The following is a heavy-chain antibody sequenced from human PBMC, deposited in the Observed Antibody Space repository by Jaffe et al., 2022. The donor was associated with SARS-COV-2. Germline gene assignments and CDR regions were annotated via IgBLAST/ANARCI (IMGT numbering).Heavy chain of an antibody. D-gene: IGHD2-21*01. V-gene: IGHV1-46*01. J-gene: IGHJ6*02. CDR3: ARDTPVSPPIVVEPPNGMDV. CDR1: GYTFTSYY. CDR2: INPSGGST. Sequence: QVQLVQSGAEVKKPGASVKVSCKASGYTFTSYYMHWVRQAPGQGLEWMGIINPSGGSTSYAQKFQGRVTMTRDTSTSTVYMELSSLRSEDTAVYYCARDTPVSPPIVVEPPNGMDVWGQGTTVTVSS.